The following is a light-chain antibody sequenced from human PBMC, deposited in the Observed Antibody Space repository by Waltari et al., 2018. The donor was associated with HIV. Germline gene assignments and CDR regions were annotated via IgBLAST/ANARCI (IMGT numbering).Light chain of an antibody. J-gene: IGKJ2*01. Sequence: EVVLTQSPGTLSLSPGERATLSCTASQSLSSTSLAWYQQEPAQAPTHLIYGASNRVAGISDRFSGSGSGTYFTLTISRLEPEDFAVYYCQQYGFSSYTFGQGTKLEIK. CDR3: QQYGFSSYT. CDR1: QSLSSTS. V-gene: IGKV3-20*01. CDR2: GAS.